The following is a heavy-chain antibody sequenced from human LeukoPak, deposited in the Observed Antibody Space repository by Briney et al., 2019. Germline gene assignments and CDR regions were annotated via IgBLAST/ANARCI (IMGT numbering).Heavy chain of an antibody. D-gene: IGHD3-22*01. CDR3: ANLLGYYYDSSGYSSAGAFDI. V-gene: IGHV3-48*03. CDR1: GFTFSSYE. J-gene: IGHJ3*02. Sequence: GGSLRLSCAASGFTFSSYEMNWVRQAPGKGLEWVSYISSSGSTIYYADSVKGRFTISRDNSKNTLYLQMNSLRAEDTAVYYCANLLGYYYDSSGYSSAGAFDIWGQGTMVTASS. CDR2: ISSSGSTI.